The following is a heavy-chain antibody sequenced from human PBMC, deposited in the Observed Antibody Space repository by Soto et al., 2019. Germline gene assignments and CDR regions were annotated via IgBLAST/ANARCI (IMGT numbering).Heavy chain of an antibody. CDR2: IIPIFGTA. V-gene: IGHV1-69*01. CDR1: GGTFSSYA. D-gene: IGHD3-3*01. J-gene: IGHJ6*02. Sequence: QVQLVQSGAEVKKPGSSVKVSCKASGGTFSSYAISWVRQAPGQGLEWMGGIIPIFGTANYAQKFQGRVTITADEATSTAYMELSSLRSEDTAVYYCARVSNRVRITIFGVVITGGYYYYGMDVWGQGTTVTVSS. CDR3: ARVSNRVRITIFGVVITGGYYYYGMDV.